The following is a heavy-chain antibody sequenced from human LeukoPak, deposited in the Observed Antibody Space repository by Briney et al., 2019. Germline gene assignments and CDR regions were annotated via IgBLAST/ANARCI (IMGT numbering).Heavy chain of an antibody. D-gene: IGHD6-13*01. Sequence: PGGSLRLSCAASGFTFSSYTMNWVRQAPGKGLEWVSSISSSTTYIYYADSVKGRFTISRDNAKNSLYLQMNSLRAEDTAVYYCARDSSSWYSWFDPWGQGTLVTVSS. CDR1: GFTFSSYT. CDR2: ISSSTTYI. V-gene: IGHV3-21*01. CDR3: ARDSSSWYSWFDP. J-gene: IGHJ5*02.